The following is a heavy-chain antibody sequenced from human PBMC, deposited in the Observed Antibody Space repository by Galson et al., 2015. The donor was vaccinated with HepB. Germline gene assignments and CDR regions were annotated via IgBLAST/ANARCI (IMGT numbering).Heavy chain of an antibody. J-gene: IGHJ4*02. V-gene: IGHV3-30*03. Sequence: SLRLACAASGFTVSSNYMSWVRQAPGKGLEWVAVISYDGSNKYYADSVKGRFTISRDNSKNTLYLQMNSLRAEDTAVYYCARDRHPYYDSSGYLDYWGQGTLVTVSS. CDR3: ARDRHPYYDSSGYLDY. D-gene: IGHD3-22*01. CDR2: ISYDGSNK. CDR1: GFTVSSNY.